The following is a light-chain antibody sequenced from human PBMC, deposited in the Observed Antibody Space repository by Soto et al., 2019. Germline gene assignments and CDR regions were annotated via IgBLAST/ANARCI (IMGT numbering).Light chain of an antibody. V-gene: IGKV3-20*01. Sequence: EIVLTQSPGTLSLSPGERATLSCRASQTFSNSFLSWFQQKPGQAPRLLIYGASNRATGIPDRFSGSGSGTDFTLTISRLESEDFAVYYCQQYGSSPWTFGQGTKVDIK. CDR2: GAS. J-gene: IGKJ1*01. CDR1: QTFSNSF. CDR3: QQYGSSPWT.